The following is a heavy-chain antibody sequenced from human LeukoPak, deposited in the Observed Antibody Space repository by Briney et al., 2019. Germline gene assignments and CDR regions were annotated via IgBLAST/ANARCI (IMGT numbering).Heavy chain of an antibody. CDR2: IYYSGST. V-gene: IGHV4-59*01. D-gene: IGHD3-10*01. Sequence: SETLSLTCAVYGGSFSGYYWSWIRQPPGKGLEWIGYIYYSGSTNYNPSLKSRVTISVDTSKNQFSLKLSSVTAADTAVYYCARAYYYGSGSYAFDYWGRGTLVTVSS. CDR1: GGSFSGYY. CDR3: ARAYYYGSGSYAFDY. J-gene: IGHJ4*02.